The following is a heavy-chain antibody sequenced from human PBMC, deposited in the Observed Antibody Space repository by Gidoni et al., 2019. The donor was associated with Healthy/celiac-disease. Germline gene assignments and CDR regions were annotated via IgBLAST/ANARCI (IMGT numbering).Heavy chain of an antibody. Sequence: EVQLVESGGGLIQPGGSLRLSCAASGFTASSNYMSWVRQAPGKGLEWVSVIYSGGSTYYADSVKGRFTISRDNSKNTLYLQMNSLRAEDTAVYYCARGMGSEDDYGDPGAFDIWGQGTMVTVSS. CDR3: ARGMGSEDDYGDPGAFDI. V-gene: IGHV3-53*01. D-gene: IGHD4-17*01. J-gene: IGHJ3*02. CDR1: GFTASSNY. CDR2: IYSGGST.